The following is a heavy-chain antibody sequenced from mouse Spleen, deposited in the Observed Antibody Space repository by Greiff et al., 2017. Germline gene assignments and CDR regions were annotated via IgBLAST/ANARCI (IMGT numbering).Heavy chain of an antibody. J-gene: IGHJ2*01. D-gene: IGHD4-1*01. Sequence: QVQLQQPGTELVKPGASVKLSCKASGYTFTSYWMHWVKQRPGQGLEWIGNINPSNGGTNYNEKFKSKATLTVDKSSSTAYMQLSSLTSEDSAVYYWAREEKLGLYYFDYWGQGTTLTVSS. V-gene: IGHV1-53*01. CDR2: INPSNGGT. CDR1: GYTFTSYW. CDR3: AREEKLGLYYFDY.